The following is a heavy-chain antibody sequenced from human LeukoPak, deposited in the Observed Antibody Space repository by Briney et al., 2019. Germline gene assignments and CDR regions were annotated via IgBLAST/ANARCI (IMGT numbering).Heavy chain of an antibody. CDR1: GFTFSSYG. Sequence: GRSLRLSCAASGFTFSSYGMHWVRQAPGKGLEWVAVISYDGSNKYYADSVKGRFTISRDNSKNTLYLQMNSLSAEDTAVYYCAKDGNYYGSGSYPNWFDPWGQGTLVTVSS. V-gene: IGHV3-30*18. CDR2: ISYDGSNK. J-gene: IGHJ5*02. CDR3: AKDGNYYGSGSYPNWFDP. D-gene: IGHD3-10*01.